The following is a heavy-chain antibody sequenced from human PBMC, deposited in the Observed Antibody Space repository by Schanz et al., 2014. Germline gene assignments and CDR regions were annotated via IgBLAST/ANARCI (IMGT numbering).Heavy chain of an antibody. CDR3: ARPLGPNYCYYGLDV. CDR1: GFTFSSYW. J-gene: IGHJ6*02. V-gene: IGHV3-74*01. CDR2: INSDGSTT. Sequence: EVQLVESGGGLVQPGGSLRLSCAASGFTFSSYWMHWVRQAPGKGLVWVSRINSDGSTTIYADFVKGRFTISRDNAKNTLYLQMNSLRAEDTAVYYCARPLGPNYCYYGLDVWGQGTTVTVSS.